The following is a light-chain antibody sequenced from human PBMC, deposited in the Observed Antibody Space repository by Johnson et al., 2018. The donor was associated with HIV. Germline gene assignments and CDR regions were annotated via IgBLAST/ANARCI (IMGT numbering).Light chain of an antibody. CDR2: ENN. J-gene: IGLJ1*01. CDR3: GTWDSSLNAYV. CDR1: SSNIGNNY. Sequence: QSVLTQPPSVSAAPGQKVTISCSGSSSNIGNNYVSWYQQLPGTAPKLLIYENNKRPSGIPDRFSGSKSGTSATLAITGLQTGDEADYYCGTWDSSLNAYVFGAATKVAVL. V-gene: IGLV1-51*02.